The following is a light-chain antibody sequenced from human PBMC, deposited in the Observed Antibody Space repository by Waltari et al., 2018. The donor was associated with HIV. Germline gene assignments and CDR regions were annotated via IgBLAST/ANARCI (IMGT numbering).Light chain of an antibody. CDR2: DAF. CDR1: PSVSSNY. J-gene: IGKJ2*02. V-gene: IGKV3-11*01. Sequence: EIVFTQSPATLSLSPGARAPLSCRASPSVSSNYLAWYQHKPGQAPRLLIYDAFNRATGIPARFSGSGSGTDFTLTISSLEPEDSALYYCQQRSSWPRGTFGQGTKLEIK. CDR3: QQRSSWPRGT.